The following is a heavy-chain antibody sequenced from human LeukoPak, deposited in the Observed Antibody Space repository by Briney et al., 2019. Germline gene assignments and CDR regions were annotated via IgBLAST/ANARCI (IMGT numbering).Heavy chain of an antibody. V-gene: IGHV1-18*01. J-gene: IGHJ4*02. D-gene: IGHD1-26*01. CDR2: ISAYNGNT. CDR1: GYTFTSYG. CDR3: ARAFLGATDDY. Sequence: VASVKVSCKASGYTFTSYGISWVRQAPGQGLEWVGWISAYNGNTNYAQKLQGRVTMTTDTSTSTAYMELRSLRSDDTAVYYCARAFLGATDDYWGQGTLVTVSS.